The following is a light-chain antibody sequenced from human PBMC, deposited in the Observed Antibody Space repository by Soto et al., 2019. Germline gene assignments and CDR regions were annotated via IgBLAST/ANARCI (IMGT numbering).Light chain of an antibody. Sequence: IHMAQSPSPLSASLGEIVTITFQASQDINNYLNWYQQKPGKAPKLLIYDASNLESGVPSRFSGSGSGTEFTLTISSLQPDDFATYYCQRYNSYSEAFGQGTKVDIK. J-gene: IGKJ1*01. CDR2: DAS. CDR3: QRYNSYSEA. V-gene: IGKV1-5*01. CDR1: QDINNY.